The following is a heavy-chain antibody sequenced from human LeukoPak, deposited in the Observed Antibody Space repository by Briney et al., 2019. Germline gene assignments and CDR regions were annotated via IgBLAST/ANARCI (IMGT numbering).Heavy chain of an antibody. V-gene: IGHV3-23*01. Sequence: GGSLRLSCAASGFTFSNYVMSWVRQAPGKGLEWVSGISGSGGSIYYADSVKGRFTISRDSSKDTLNLQMNSLRAEDTAVYYCAKHGDTAMWLDYWGQGTLVTVSS. J-gene: IGHJ4*02. CDR2: ISGSGGSI. CDR3: AKHGDTAMWLDY. D-gene: IGHD5-18*01. CDR1: GFTFSNYV.